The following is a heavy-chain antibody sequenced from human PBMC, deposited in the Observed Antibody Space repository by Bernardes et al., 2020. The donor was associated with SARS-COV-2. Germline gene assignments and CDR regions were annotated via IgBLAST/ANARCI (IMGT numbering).Heavy chain of an antibody. Sequence: GGSLRLSCAASGFTFSKYGMNWVRQAPGKGLEWVAVISNDESNKYYADSVKGRFTISRDNSKNTLYLQMNSLRAEDTAVYYCARDSGYWTGFLDYWGQGTQVTVSS. D-gene: IGHD2-8*02. CDR2: ISNDESNK. J-gene: IGHJ4*02. CDR1: GFTFSKYG. V-gene: IGHV3-30*03. CDR3: ARDSGYWTGFLDY.